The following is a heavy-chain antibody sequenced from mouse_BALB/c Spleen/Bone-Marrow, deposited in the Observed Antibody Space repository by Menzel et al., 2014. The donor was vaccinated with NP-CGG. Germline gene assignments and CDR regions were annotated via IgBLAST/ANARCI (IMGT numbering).Heavy chain of an antibody. D-gene: IGHD1-1*01. CDR3: TRGIAAVVAADFDY. V-gene: IGHV1-7*01. CDR2: INPSTGYT. CDR1: GYTFTSYW. Sequence: QVQLQQSGAELAKPGASVKMSCKASGYTFTSYWMHWVKQRPGQGLEWIGYINPSTGYTNYNQRFKDKATLTADKSSSTAYTQLRSLTSEDSAIYYCTRGIAAVVAADFDYWGQGTTLTVSS. J-gene: IGHJ2*01.